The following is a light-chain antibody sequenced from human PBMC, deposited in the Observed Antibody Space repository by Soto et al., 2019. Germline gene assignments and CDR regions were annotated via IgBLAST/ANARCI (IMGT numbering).Light chain of an antibody. CDR2: DVT. Sequence: QSALTQPASVSASPGQSITISCTGTSTDIGGCDSVSWYQQHPGKAPKLMIYDVTDRPSGVSNRFSGSKSGDTASLTISGLQAEDEADYYCSSYTTSSTLVFGGGTKLTVL. V-gene: IGLV2-14*01. CDR1: STDIGGCDS. J-gene: IGLJ2*01. CDR3: SSYTTSSTLV.